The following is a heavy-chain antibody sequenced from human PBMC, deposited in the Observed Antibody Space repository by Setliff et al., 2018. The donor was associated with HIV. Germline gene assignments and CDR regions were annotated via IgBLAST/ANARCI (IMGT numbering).Heavy chain of an antibody. CDR3: TRADYGDFVEY. V-gene: IGHV3-33*08. CDR2: VWYNGQTT. Sequence: SLTISCATSGFFLGGSGVNWVRQTPGKGPEWVAVVWYNGQTTYYSDSARGRFTISGDMSKNTVYVQMNSLRDEDTAVYYCTRADYGDFVEYWGRGTLVTVAS. D-gene: IGHD4-17*01. CDR1: GFFLGGSG. J-gene: IGHJ4*02.